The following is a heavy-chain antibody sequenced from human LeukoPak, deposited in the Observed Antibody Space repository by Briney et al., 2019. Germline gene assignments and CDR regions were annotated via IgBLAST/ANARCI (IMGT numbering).Heavy chain of an antibody. D-gene: IGHD3-10*01. CDR1: GGTFSSYA. V-gene: IGHV1-69*01. Sequence: SVKVSCKASGGTFSSYAISWVRQAPGQGLEWMGGIIPIFGTANYAQKFQGRVTITADESTSTAYMELGSLRSEDTAVYYCASGTPHITMVRGAMGYYYYMDVWGKGTTVTISS. J-gene: IGHJ6*03. CDR3: ASGTPHITMVRGAMGYYYYMDV. CDR2: IIPIFGTA.